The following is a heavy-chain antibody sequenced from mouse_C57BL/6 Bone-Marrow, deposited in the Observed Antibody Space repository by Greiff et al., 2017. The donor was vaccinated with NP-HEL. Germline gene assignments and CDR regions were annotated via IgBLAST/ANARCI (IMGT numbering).Heavy chain of an antibody. CDR1: GFTFSSYG. V-gene: IGHV5-6*01. J-gene: IGHJ3*01. Sequence: EVHLVESGGDLVKPGGSLKLSCAASGFTFSSYGMSWVRQTPDKRLEWVATISSGGSYTYYLDSVKGRFTISRDNAKNTLYLQMSSLKSEDTAMYYCARRGWFAYWGQGTLVTVSA. CDR3: ARRGWFAY. CDR2: ISSGGSYT.